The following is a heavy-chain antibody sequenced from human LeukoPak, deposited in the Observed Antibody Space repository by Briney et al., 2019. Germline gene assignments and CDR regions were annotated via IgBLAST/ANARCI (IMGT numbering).Heavy chain of an antibody. CDR3: ARGDFWSGSQPFDY. Sequence: SETLSLTCSVSGVSMNSYYWSWIRQPPGKELEWRAYIFYTGGTNYNPSLTSRGTISVDTSKNQFSLTLNSVTAADTAVYYCARGDFWSGSQPFDYWGQGILVTVSS. V-gene: IGHV4-59*01. CDR1: GVSMNSYY. J-gene: IGHJ4*02. CDR2: IFYTGGT. D-gene: IGHD3-3*01.